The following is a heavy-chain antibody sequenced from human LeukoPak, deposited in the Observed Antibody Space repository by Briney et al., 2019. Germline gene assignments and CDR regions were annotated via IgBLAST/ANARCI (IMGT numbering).Heavy chain of an antibody. Sequence: GGSLRLSCAASGFTFSSYWMHWVRQAPGKGLVWVSRIHSDGSSTTYADSVKGRFTISRGNAKNTLYLQMNSLRAEDTAVYYCARRPDWVRPFDIWGQGTMVTVSS. CDR1: GFTFSSYW. CDR3: ARRPDWVRPFDI. V-gene: IGHV3-74*01. D-gene: IGHD2-21*01. CDR2: IHSDGSST. J-gene: IGHJ3*02.